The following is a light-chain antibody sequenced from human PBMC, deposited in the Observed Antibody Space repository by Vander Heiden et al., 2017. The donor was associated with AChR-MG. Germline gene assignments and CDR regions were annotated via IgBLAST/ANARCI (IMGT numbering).Light chain of an antibody. CDR1: QSISSY. V-gene: IGKV1-39*01. CDR3: QQSESTGLT. CDR2: AAS. J-gene: IGKJ3*01. Sequence: DIQLTQSPSSLSASVGDRVTITCRASQSISSYLNWYQQKSGKAPKLLIYAASSLQSGVPSTFSGSASGTDFTLTISRLQPADFATSYSQQSESTGLTFAHWSNVNI.